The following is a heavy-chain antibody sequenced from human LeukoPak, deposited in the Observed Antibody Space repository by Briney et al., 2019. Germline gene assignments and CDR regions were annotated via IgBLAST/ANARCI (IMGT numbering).Heavy chain of an antibody. CDR3: ARPHYYDSSGYYYPDAFDI. D-gene: IGHD3-22*01. Sequence: SETLSLTCAVSGYSISSGYYWGWIRQPPGKGLEWIGSIYHSGSTYYNPSLKSRVTISVDTSKNQFSLKLSSVTAAGTAVYYCARPHYYDSSGYYYPDAFDIWGQGTMVTVSS. CDR1: GYSISSGYY. J-gene: IGHJ3*02. CDR2: IYHSGST. V-gene: IGHV4-38-2*01.